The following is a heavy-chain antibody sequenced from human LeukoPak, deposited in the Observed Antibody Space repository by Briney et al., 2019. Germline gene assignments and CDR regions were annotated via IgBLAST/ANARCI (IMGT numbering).Heavy chain of an antibody. J-gene: IGHJ6*02. CDR3: ARDGYTAIYYYGMDV. V-gene: IGHV1-2*02. CDR2: INPNSGGT. CDR1: GYTFTGYY. Sequence: ASVKVSCKASGYTFTGYYMHWVRQAPGQGLEWMGWINPNSGGTNYAQKSQGRVTMTRDTSISTAYMELSRLRSDDTAVYYCARDGYTAIYYYGMDVWGQGTTVTVSS. D-gene: IGHD5-18*01.